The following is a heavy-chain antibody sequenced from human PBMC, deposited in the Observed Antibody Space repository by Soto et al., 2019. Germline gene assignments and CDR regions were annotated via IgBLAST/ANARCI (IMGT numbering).Heavy chain of an antibody. CDR3: ARYGFNIVDP. CDR2: INPNGGGT. D-gene: IGHD3-10*01. CDR1: GYTFINYY. J-gene: IGHJ5*02. V-gene: IGHV1-2*02. Sequence: ASVKVSCKASGYTFINYYIHWVRQAPVQGLEWMGWINPNGGGTKYAQKFQGRVTMTRDTSISTACMELSRLKSDDTAVYYCARYGFNIVDPWGQGTLVTVSS.